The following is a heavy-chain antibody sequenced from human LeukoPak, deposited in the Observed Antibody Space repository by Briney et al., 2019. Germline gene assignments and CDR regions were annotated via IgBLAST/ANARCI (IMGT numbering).Heavy chain of an antibody. D-gene: IGHD3-22*01. CDR1: GYTFTSYA. CDR3: ARETYYYDSSGYHYFDY. Sequence: ASVKVSCKASGYTFTSYAMNWVRQAPGQGLEWMGWINTNTGNPTYAQGFTGRFVFSLDTSVSTAYLQISGLKAEDTAVYYCARETYYYDSSGYHYFDYWGQGTLVTVSS. CDR2: INTNTGNP. V-gene: IGHV7-4-1*02. J-gene: IGHJ4*02.